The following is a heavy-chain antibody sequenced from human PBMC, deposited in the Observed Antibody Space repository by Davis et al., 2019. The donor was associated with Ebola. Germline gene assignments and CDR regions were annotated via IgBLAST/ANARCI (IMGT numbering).Heavy chain of an antibody. CDR2: IYPGDSDT. D-gene: IGHD2-15*01. V-gene: IGHV5-51*01. Sequence: PGGSLRLSCKGSGYSFTSYWIGWVRQMPGKGLEWMGIIYPGDSDTRYSPSFQGQVTISADKSISTAYLQWSSLKASDTAMYYCARLVVVAATDYYYGMDVWGQGTTVTVSS. CDR3: ARLVVVAATDYYYGMDV. CDR1: GYSFTSYW. J-gene: IGHJ6*02.